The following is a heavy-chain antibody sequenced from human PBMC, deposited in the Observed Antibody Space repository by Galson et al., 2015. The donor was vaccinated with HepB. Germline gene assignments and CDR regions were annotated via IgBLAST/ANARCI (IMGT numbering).Heavy chain of an antibody. D-gene: IGHD3-22*01. CDR1: GFRLSDFA. CDR2: ISYDGKNQ. Sequence: SLRLSCAASGFRLSDFAMHWVRQAPGKGLEWIAIISYDGKNQFYAASVKGRFTISRDIPKNTVHLQMSNLRADDTAMYYCAGDPDDTNGYYNSFDHWGQGIQVTVSS. J-gene: IGHJ4*02. V-gene: IGHV3-30*03. CDR3: AGDPDDTNGYYNSFDH.